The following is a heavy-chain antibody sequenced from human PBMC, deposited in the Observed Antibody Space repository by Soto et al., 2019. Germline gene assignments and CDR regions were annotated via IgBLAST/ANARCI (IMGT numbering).Heavy chain of an antibody. V-gene: IGHV3-21*01. Sequence: EVQLVESGGGLVKPGGSLRLSCAASGFTFSSYSMNWVRQAPGKGLEWVSSISSSSSYIYYADSVKGRFTISRDNAKNSLYLQMNSLRAEDTAVYYCVSLRSSSSKGRDYWGQGTLVTVSS. CDR3: VSLRSSSSKGRDY. CDR1: GFTFSSYS. D-gene: IGHD6-6*01. J-gene: IGHJ4*02. CDR2: ISSSSSYI.